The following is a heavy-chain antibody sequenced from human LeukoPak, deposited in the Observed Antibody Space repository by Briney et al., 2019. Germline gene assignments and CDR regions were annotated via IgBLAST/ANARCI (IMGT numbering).Heavy chain of an antibody. D-gene: IGHD1-26*01. CDR2: IYYSGST. CDR3: VRLRWEMLAPYFDH. CDR1: GGSISSYY. Sequence: SETLSLTCTVSGGSISSYYWSWIRQPPGKGLEWIGYIYYSGSTNYNPSLKSRVTISVDTSKNQFSLKLSSVTAADTAMYFCVRLRWEMLAPYFDHWGQGAFVIVSS. V-gene: IGHV4-59*01. J-gene: IGHJ4*02.